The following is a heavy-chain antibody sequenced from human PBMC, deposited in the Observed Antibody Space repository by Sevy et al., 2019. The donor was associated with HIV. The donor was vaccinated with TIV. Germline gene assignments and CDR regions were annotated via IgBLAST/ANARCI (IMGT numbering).Heavy chain of an antibody. J-gene: IGHJ4*02. V-gene: IGHV1-24*01. CDR3: ATVRYASSGFYLMGDY. CDR2: FDPEDGET. D-gene: IGHD3-22*01. Sequence: ASVKVSCKVSGYTLTELSMHWVRQAPGKGLERMGGFDPEDGETIYAQKFQGRVTMTEDTSTDTAYMELSSLRSEDTAVYYCATVRYASSGFYLMGDYWGQGTLVTVSS. CDR1: GYTLTELS.